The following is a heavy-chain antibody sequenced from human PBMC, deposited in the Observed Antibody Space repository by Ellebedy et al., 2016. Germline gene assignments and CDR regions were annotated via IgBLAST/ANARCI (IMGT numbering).Heavy chain of an antibody. CDR3: AREGAVVVAATFYYYYGMDV. V-gene: IGHV3-21*01. J-gene: IGHJ6*02. D-gene: IGHD2-15*01. Sequence: GESLKISCAASGFTFSSYSMNWVRQAPGKGLEWVSSISSSSSYIYYADSVKGRFTISRDNAKNSLYLQMNSLRAEDTAVYYCAREGAVVVAATFYYYYGMDVWGQGTTVTVSS. CDR2: ISSSSSYI. CDR1: GFTFSSYS.